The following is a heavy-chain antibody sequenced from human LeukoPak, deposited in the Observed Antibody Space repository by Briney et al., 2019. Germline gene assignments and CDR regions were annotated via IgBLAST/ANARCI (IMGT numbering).Heavy chain of an antibody. D-gene: IGHD5-12*01. V-gene: IGHV4-39*07. CDR1: GGSISSSSYY. CDR2: IYYSGST. CDR3: ARMIVATFFARWGAYFDY. Sequence: SETLSLTCTVSGGSISSSSYYWGWIRQPPGKGLEWIGSIYYSGSTYYNPSLKSRVTISVDTSKNQFSLKLSSVTAADTAVYYCARMIVATFFARWGAYFDYWGQGTLVTVSS. J-gene: IGHJ4*02.